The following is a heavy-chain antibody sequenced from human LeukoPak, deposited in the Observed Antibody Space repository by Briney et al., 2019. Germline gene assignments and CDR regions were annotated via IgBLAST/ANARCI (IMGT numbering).Heavy chain of an antibody. J-gene: IGHJ4*02. CDR3: ASNAPRDSSGYYYGYFDY. CDR1: GYTFTGYY. V-gene: IGHV1-46*01. D-gene: IGHD3-22*01. Sequence: ASVKVSCKASGYTFTGYYMHWVRQAPGQGLEWMGIINPSGGSTSYAQKFQGRVTMTRDTSTSTVYMELSSLRSEDTAVYYCASNAPRDSSGYYYGYFDYWGQGTLVTVSS. CDR2: INPSGGST.